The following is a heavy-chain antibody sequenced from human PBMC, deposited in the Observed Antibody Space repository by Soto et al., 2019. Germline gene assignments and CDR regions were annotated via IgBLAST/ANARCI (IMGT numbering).Heavy chain of an antibody. CDR3: ARRWGSAADY. CDR2: IYYSGST. CDR1: GGSIRSYY. V-gene: IGHV4-59*08. J-gene: IGHJ4*02. D-gene: IGHD2-15*01. Sequence: QVQLQESGPGLVKPSETLSLTCTVSGGSIRSYYWGWIRQPPGKGLEWIGYIYYSGSTNYTPSLKSRVTISVDTSKNQFSLKLSSVTAADTAVYYCARRWGSAADYWGQGTLVTVSS.